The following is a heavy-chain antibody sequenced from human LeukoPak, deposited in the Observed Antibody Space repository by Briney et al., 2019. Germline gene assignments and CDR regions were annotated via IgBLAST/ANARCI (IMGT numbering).Heavy chain of an antibody. J-gene: IGHJ4*02. CDR3: ARDRRGITAAGTDY. Sequence: GGSLRLSCAASGFTFSSFAMHWVRQAPGKGLEWVAVMSYDGSTENYADSVTGRFTISRDNSKNTLYLQMNSLRPEDTAVYYCARDRRGITAAGTDYWGQGTLVTVSS. D-gene: IGHD6-13*01. CDR2: MSYDGSTE. CDR1: GFTFSSFA. V-gene: IGHV3-30*04.